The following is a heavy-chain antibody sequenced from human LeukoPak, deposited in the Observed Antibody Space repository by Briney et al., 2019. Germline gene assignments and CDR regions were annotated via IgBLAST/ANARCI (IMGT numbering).Heavy chain of an antibody. Sequence: PSKTLSLTCSVSGGSITSHFWSWIRQPPGKGLGWIGYIHYSGSTNYNPSLKSRVTISPDTSKNQLFLKLNSVTAADTAVYYCARLVWLGESPGSWFDSWGQGTLVTVSS. D-gene: IGHD3-10*01. V-gene: IGHV4-59*11. J-gene: IGHJ5*01. CDR2: IHYSGST. CDR3: ARLVWLGESPGSWFDS. CDR1: GGSITSHF.